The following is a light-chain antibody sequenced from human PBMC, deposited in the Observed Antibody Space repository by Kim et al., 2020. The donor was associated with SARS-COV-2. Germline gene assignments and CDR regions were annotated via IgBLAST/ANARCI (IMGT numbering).Light chain of an antibody. J-gene: IGKJ4*01. CDR3: QQRSQWPHT. Sequence: LCTGQRAPLSCRAGQSGGTILAGYQQKPGQPPSLLIYDTFHRAAGIPARFSVSGSETDFTLTISSREPEDFAVYYCQQRSQWPHTFGGGTKVDIK. CDR1: QSGGTI. CDR2: DTF. V-gene: IGKV3-11*01.